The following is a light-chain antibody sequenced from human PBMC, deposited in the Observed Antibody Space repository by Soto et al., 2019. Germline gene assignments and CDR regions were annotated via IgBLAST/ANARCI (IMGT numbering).Light chain of an antibody. J-gene: IGLJ1*01. Sequence: QSALTQPASVSGSLGQSITISCTGTSSDVCGFDFVSWYRQHPGKVPKLLIYEVSKRPSGVSNRFSGSKSGNTASLTISGLQAEDEAEYYCSSYTTSSTSQVFGSGTKLTVL. V-gene: IGLV2-14*01. CDR1: SSDVCGFDF. CDR2: EVS. CDR3: SSYTTSSTSQV.